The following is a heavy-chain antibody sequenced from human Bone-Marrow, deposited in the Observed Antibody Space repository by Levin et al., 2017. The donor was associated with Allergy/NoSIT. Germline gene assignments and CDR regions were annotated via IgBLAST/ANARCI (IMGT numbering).Heavy chain of an antibody. Sequence: GASVKVSCKASGYTFTSYDITWVRQVPGQGLEWMGWVNCNDGVTGYAQNFQGRVTMTRDISINTVYMELRSLRYEDTAMYYCARGNMLDGSNWFRATADYWGQGTLVTVSS. CDR1: GYTFTSYD. CDR3: ARGNMLDGSNWFRATADY. CDR2: VNCNDGVT. J-gene: IGHJ4*02. V-gene: IGHV1-8*01. D-gene: IGHD4-23*01.